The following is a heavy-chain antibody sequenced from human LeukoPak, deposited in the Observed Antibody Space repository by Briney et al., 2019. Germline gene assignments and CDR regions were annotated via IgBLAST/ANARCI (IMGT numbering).Heavy chain of an antibody. CDR2: ISFDATNK. CDR3: AKDISDIEGR. D-gene: IGHD3-3*02. CDR1: GFTFGSYG. Sequence: GRSLRLSCAASGFTFGSYGMHWVRQAPGKGLEWVAVISFDATNKYYADSVKGRFTISRDNSKNTLYLQMNSLRAEDTAVYYCAKDISDIEGRWGQGTLVTVSS. J-gene: IGHJ4*02. V-gene: IGHV3-30*18.